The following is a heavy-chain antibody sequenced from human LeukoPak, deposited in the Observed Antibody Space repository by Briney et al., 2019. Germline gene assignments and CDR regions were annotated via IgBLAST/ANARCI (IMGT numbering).Heavy chain of an antibody. D-gene: IGHD3-10*01. J-gene: IGHJ6*02. V-gene: IGHV1-2*02. CDR3: ARGGNYYGSGSYYLSYYGMDV. CDR1: GYTFTGYY. CDR2: INPNSGGT. Sequence: ASVKVSCKASGYTFTGYYMHWVRQAPGQGLEWMGWINPNSGGTNYAQKFQGRVTITADKSTSTAYMELSSLRSEDTAVYYCARGGNYYGSGSYYLSYYGMDVWAKGPRSPSP.